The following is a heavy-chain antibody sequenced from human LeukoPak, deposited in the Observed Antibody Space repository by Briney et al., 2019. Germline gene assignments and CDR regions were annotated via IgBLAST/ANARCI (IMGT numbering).Heavy chain of an antibody. CDR2: VPYSGST. Sequence: GSLRLSCAASGLTFSTYSFNWVRQAPGRRLECIASVPYSGSTYYDPSFNGRVTLSVDTSKNQFSLRLNSVTAADTAVYYCARQTIDTSLGGVPDYFDSWGQGTPVTVSS. D-gene: IGHD3-16*01. V-gene: IGHV4-39*07. CDR3: ARQTIDTSLGGVPDYFDS. J-gene: IGHJ4*02. CDR1: GLTFSTYSFN.